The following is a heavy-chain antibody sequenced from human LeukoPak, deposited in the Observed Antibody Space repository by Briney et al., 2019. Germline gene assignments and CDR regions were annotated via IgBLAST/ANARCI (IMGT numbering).Heavy chain of an antibody. Sequence: GASVKVSCKASGYTFTCYYMHWVRQAPGQGLEWMGWINPNSGGTNYAQKFQGRVTMTRDTSISTAYMELSRLRSDDTPVYYWAGGGCGYSNKQTLLVAGIGYWGQGTLVTVSS. D-gene: IGHD5-18*01. V-gene: IGHV1-2*02. CDR3: AGGGCGYSNKQTLLVAGIGY. J-gene: IGHJ4*02. CDR2: INPNSGGT. CDR1: GYTFTCYY.